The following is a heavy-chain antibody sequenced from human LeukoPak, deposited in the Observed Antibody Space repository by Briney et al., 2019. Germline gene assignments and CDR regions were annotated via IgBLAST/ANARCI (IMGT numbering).Heavy chain of an antibody. CDR1: GGSISNYY. D-gene: IGHD2-2*01. V-gene: IGHV4-59*01. CDR3: AREGSTNILDY. CDR2: IYSSGST. Sequence: PSETQSLTCTVSGGSISNYYWSWIRQPPGKGLEWIGYIYSSGSTNYNPSLKSRVTISVDTSKNHFSLKLSSVTAADTAVYYCAREGSTNILDYWGQGTLVTVSS. J-gene: IGHJ4*02.